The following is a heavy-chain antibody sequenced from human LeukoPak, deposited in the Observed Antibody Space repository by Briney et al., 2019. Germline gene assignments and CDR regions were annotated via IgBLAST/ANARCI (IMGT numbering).Heavy chain of an antibody. Sequence: ASVTVSFTSSGYSFTIYDINWVRQATGQGLEWMGWMNPNSGNTGYAQKFQGRVTITRNTSISTAYMELSSLRSEDTAVYYCARGVDSSGQPPWGQGTLVTVSS. V-gene: IGHV1-8*03. CDR2: MNPNSGNT. CDR3: ARGVDSSGQPP. CDR1: GYSFTIYD. J-gene: IGHJ5*02. D-gene: IGHD3-22*01.